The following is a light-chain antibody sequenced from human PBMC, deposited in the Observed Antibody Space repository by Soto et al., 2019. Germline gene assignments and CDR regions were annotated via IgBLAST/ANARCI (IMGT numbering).Light chain of an antibody. Sequence: EIVLTQSPATLSLSPGERATLSCRASQSVRSYLAWYQQKPGQAPRLLIYDASNRAPGIPDRFSGSGSGTDFTLTISRLEPEDFAVYYCQQYGSSRWTFGQGTKVDI. J-gene: IGKJ1*01. CDR3: QQYGSSRWT. V-gene: IGKV3-20*01. CDR1: QSVRSY. CDR2: DAS.